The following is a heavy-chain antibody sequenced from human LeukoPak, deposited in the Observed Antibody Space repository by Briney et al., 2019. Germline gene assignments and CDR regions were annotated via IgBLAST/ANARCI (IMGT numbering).Heavy chain of an antibody. CDR1: GYAFTDYY. CDR2: ISPNSGET. Sequence: ASVKVSCKASGYAFTDYYMHWVRQAPGQGLEWMGWISPNSGETSYAQKFQGRVTMTRDTSIRTVYMEVNSLRPDDTAVFYCARDGNFDYWGQGTLVTVSS. V-gene: IGHV1-2*02. J-gene: IGHJ4*02. CDR3: ARDGNFDY. D-gene: IGHD1-1*01.